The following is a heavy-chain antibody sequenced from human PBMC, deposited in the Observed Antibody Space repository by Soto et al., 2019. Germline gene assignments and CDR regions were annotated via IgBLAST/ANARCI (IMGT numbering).Heavy chain of an antibody. J-gene: IGHJ3*01. CDR3: ASDARGFRELCPTPDAFDL. V-gene: IGHV4-34*01. CDR2: IHHSGRT. CDR1: GGSFSGYY. D-gene: IGHD3-10*01. Sequence: QVRLQQWGAGLLKPSETLSLTCAVYGGSFSGYYWSWVRQPPGKGLEWNGEIHHSGRTNYNPSLKSRVTISVDTSKNQFSLKLRSVTAADTAVYYCASDARGFRELCPTPDAFDLWGQGTMVTVSS.